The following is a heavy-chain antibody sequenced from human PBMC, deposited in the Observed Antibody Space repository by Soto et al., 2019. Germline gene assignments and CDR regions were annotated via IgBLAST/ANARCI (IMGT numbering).Heavy chain of an antibody. J-gene: IGHJ3*02. CDR2: IWYDGSNK. CDR1: GFTFSSYG. Sequence: GSLRHSCAASGFTFSSYGMRWVRQATGKGLEWVAVIWYDGSNKYYADSVKGRFTISRDNSKNTLYLQMNSLRAEDTAVYYCASCSGGSCYSVNSLAFDIWGQGTMVTVSS. CDR3: ASCSGGSCYSVNSLAFDI. V-gene: IGHV3-33*01. D-gene: IGHD2-15*01.